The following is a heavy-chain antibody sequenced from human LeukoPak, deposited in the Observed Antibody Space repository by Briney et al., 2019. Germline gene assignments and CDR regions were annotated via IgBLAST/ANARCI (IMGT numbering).Heavy chain of an antibody. Sequence: GGSLRLSCAAPGFTFSSYWMSWVRQAPGKGLEWVANIKQDGSEKYYVDSVKGRFTISRDNAKNSLYLQMNSLRAEDTAVYYCARAEELRFLEWFPPRPYGMDVWGQGTTVTVSS. D-gene: IGHD3-3*01. CDR1: GFTFSSYW. V-gene: IGHV3-7*03. CDR3: ARAEELRFLEWFPPRPYGMDV. J-gene: IGHJ6*02. CDR2: IKQDGSEK.